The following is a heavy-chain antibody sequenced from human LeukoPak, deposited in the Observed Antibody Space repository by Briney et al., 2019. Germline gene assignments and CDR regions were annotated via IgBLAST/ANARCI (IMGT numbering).Heavy chain of an antibody. V-gene: IGHV1-2*02. D-gene: IGHD4-17*01. CDR1: GYKFIDYY. CDR2: INPNSGGT. J-gene: IGHJ5*02. CDR3: ARSRWEGTTSWFDP. Sequence: GASVKVSCKSSGYKFIDYYMHWVRQAPGQGLEWMGWINPNSGGTNYAQKFQGRVSMTRDTSISTLYMDLSSLRSDDTAVYYCARSRWEGTTSWFDPWGQGTLVTVSS.